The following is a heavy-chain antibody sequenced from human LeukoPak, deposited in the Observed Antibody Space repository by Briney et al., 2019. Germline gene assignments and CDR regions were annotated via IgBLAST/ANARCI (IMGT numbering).Heavy chain of an antibody. CDR2: IYHSGST. CDR3: AREGTTYYYDTSGYRPPSGS. J-gene: IGHJ5*02. V-gene: IGHV4-38-2*02. D-gene: IGHD3-22*01. Sequence: SETLSLTCTVPGYSISTGYYWGWIRQPPGKGLEWIGSIYHSGSTYYNPSLKSRVTISVDTSKNQFSLKLSSVTAADTAVYYCAREGTTYYYDTSGYRPPSGSWGQGTLVTVSS. CDR1: GYSISTGYY.